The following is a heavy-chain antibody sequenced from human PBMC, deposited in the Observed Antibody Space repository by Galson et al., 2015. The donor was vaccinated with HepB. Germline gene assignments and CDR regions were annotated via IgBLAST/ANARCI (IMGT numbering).Heavy chain of an antibody. CDR3: ARGDFYDSSGDYNDAFDI. Sequence: SLRLSCAASGFTFSTYWMSWVRQAPGKGLEWVANIKQDGSEKFYVDSVKGRFTISRDNSKNSLYLQMNSLRAEDTAVYYCARGDFYDSSGDYNDAFDIWGQGTMVTVSS. CDR2: IKQDGSEK. J-gene: IGHJ3*02. D-gene: IGHD3-22*01. CDR1: GFTFSTYW. V-gene: IGHV3-7*03.